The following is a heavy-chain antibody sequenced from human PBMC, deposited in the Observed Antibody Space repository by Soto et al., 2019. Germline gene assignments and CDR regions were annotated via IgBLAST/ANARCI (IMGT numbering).Heavy chain of an antibody. CDR2: ISSSSSYI. Sequence: GGLRLSCAASGLTLSSYSMNWVRQAPGEGLEWVSSISSSSSYIYYADSVKGRFTISRDNAKNSLYLQMNSLRAEDTAVYYCARGLAISITIFGVAPSDYWGQGTLVTVSS. D-gene: IGHD3-3*01. CDR1: GLTLSSYS. CDR3: ARGLAISITIFGVAPSDY. J-gene: IGHJ4*02. V-gene: IGHV3-21*01.